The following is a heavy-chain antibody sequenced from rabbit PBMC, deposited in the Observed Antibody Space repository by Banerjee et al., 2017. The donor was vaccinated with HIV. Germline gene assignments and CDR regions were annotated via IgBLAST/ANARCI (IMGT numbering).Heavy chain of an antibody. Sequence: QEQLVESGGGLVQPEGSLTLTCTASGFSFSDGSWICWVRQAPGKGPEWIACIYAGSGGSTYYASWAKGRFTISKTSSTTVDLKMTSLTAADTATYFCARDIGFGNYNLWVQGTLVTVS. J-gene: IGHJ4*01. CDR1: GFSFSDGSW. CDR3: ARDIGFGNYNL. D-gene: IGHD5-1*01. CDR2: IYAGSGGST. V-gene: IGHV1S45*01.